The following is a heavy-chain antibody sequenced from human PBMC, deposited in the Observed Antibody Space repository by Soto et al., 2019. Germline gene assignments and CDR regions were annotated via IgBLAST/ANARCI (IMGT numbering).Heavy chain of an antibody. V-gene: IGHV2-5*02. D-gene: IGHD3-10*01. Sequence: QITLKESGPTLVKPTQTLTLTCTFSGFSLSTSAAGVGCIRQPPGKALEWLALIYWDDDKRYSPSLKSRLTIXXDTSKNLVVLTMTNMDPVDTATYYCAHRRPGYFDYWGQGTLVTVSS. CDR3: AHRRPGYFDY. J-gene: IGHJ4*02. CDR1: GFSLSTSAAG. CDR2: IYWDDDK.